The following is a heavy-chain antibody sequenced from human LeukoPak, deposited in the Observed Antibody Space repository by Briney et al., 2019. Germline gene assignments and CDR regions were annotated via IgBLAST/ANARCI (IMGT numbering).Heavy chain of an antibody. D-gene: IGHD5-18*01. CDR3: GISLDAAIET. Sequence: PGGSLRLSCATSGFTFINYAMSWVRQAPGKGLEWVSSISSSSSYIYYADSVKGRFTISRDNSKNSLYLQMNSLRAEDTAVYYCGISLDAAIETGGQGVLVTVSS. CDR1: GFTFINYA. J-gene: IGHJ4*02. V-gene: IGHV3-21*01. CDR2: ISSSSSYI.